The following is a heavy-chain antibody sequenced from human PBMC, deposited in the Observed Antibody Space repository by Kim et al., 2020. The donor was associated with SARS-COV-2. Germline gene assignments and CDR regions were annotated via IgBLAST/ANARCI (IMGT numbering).Heavy chain of an antibody. V-gene: IGHV1-2*02. CDR1: GYTFTGYY. J-gene: IGHJ4*02. CDR2: INPNSGGT. D-gene: IGHD3-10*01. CDR3: ARVFTGGDIWFVELLNYFDY. Sequence: ASVKVSCKASGYTFTGYYMHWVRQAPGQGLEWMGWINPNSGGTNYAQKFQGRVTMTRDTSISTAYMELSRLRSDDTAMYYCARVFTGGDIWFVELLNYFDYWGQGTLVTVSS.